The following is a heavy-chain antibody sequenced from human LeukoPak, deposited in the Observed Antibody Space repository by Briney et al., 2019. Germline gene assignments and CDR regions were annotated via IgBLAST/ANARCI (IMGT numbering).Heavy chain of an antibody. CDR3: ARADSSGTPNLS. CDR1: GYTFTSYG. V-gene: IGHV1-18*01. CDR2: ISAYNGNT. Sequence: ASVKVSCKASGYTFTSYGISWVRQAPGQALEWMGWISAYNGNTNYAQKLQVRVTMTTDTSTSTAYMELRSLRSDYTAVYYCARADSSGTPNLSWGQGTLVTVSS. J-gene: IGHJ4*02. D-gene: IGHD3-22*01.